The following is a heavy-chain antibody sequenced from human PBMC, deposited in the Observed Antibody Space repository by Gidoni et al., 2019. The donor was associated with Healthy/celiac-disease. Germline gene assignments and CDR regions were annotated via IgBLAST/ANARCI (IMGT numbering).Heavy chain of an antibody. CDR1: GSTFTSYY. CDR3: ARADIVVVVASYGMDV. CDR2: INPSGGST. V-gene: IGHV1-46*01. D-gene: IGHD2-15*01. Sequence: HVQLGQSGAEAKKPGASVKASCKASGSTFTSYYMHWVRQAPGQGLAWMGIINPSGGSTSYAQKFQGRVTMTRDTSTSTVYMELSSLRSEDTAVYYCARADIVVVVASYGMDVWGQGTTVTVSS. J-gene: IGHJ6*02.